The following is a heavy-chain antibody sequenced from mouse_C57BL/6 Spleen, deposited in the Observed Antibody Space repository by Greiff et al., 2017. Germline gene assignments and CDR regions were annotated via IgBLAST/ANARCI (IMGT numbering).Heavy chain of an antibody. CDR3: ARWGSDYYGSSYYFDY. J-gene: IGHJ2*01. Sequence: QVQLKESGAELMKPGASVKLSCKATGYTFTGYWIEWVKQRPGHGLEWIGEILPGSGSTNYNEKFKGKATFTADTSSNTAYMQLSSLTTEDSAIYYCARWGSDYYGSSYYFDYWGQGTTLTVSS. V-gene: IGHV1-9*01. CDR2: ILPGSGST. CDR1: GYTFTGYW. D-gene: IGHD1-1*01.